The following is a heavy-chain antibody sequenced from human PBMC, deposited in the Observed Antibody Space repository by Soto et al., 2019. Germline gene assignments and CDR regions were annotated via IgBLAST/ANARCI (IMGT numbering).Heavy chain of an antibody. CDR1: GFTFEDHA. D-gene: IGHD3-22*01. Sequence: EVQLVESGGGLVQPGTSLTLSCVAIGFTFEDHAMHWIRQVPGKGLEWVAGINWNSGITGYADSVKGRFTISRDNANNSLHLEMNSLKSEDTALYYCTKGRGALTVVSNWFDPWGQGTPVTVSS. J-gene: IGHJ5*02. CDR2: INWNSGIT. V-gene: IGHV3-9*01. CDR3: TKGRGALTVVSNWFDP.